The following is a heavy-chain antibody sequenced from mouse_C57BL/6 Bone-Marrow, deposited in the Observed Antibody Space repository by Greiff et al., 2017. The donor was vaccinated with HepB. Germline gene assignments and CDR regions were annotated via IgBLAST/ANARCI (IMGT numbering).Heavy chain of an antibody. CDR2: IDPSDSYT. D-gene: IGHD6-2*01. Sequence: VQLHQPGAELVKPGASVKLSCKASGYTFTSYWMQWVKQRPGQGLEWIGEIDPSDSYTNYNQKFKGKATLTVDTSSSTAYMQLSSLTSEDSAVYYCASLRGVWGTGTTVTVSS. CDR1: GYTFTSYW. V-gene: IGHV1-50*01. J-gene: IGHJ1*03. CDR3: ASLRGV.